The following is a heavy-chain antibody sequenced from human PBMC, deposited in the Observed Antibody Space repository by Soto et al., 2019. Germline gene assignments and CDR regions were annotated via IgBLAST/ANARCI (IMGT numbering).Heavy chain of an antibody. Sequence: ASGKVSCRGSGYRVTVLFLVWVGQSHGKGLEWMGGFDPEDGETIYAQKFQGRVTMTEDTSTDTAYMELSSLRSEDTAVYYCATMYYYDSSGSRDAFDIWGQGTMVTVSS. J-gene: IGHJ3*02. V-gene: IGHV1-24*01. CDR1: GYRVTVLF. CDR2: FDPEDGET. D-gene: IGHD3-22*01. CDR3: ATMYYYDSSGSRDAFDI.